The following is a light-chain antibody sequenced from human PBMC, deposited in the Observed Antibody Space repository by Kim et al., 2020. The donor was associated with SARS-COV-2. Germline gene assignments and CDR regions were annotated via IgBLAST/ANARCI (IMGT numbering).Light chain of an antibody. V-gene: IGLV3-21*01. CDR1: AIGGQG. CDR3: QVWDTDTDDYV. CDR2: YDS. Sequence: ARVWRTRPTWGGSAIGGQGVDWHEKRRSQAPVLIIYYDSDRPSGIPERFSASTAETRANLTTRRVEAGDEADYFCQVWDTDTDDYVFGTGTKVTVL. J-gene: IGLJ1*01.